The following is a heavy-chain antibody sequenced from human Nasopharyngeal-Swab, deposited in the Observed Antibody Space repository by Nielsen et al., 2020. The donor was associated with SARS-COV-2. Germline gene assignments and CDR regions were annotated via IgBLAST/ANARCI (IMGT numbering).Heavy chain of an antibody. V-gene: IGHV4-39*01. D-gene: IGHD3-9*01. Sequence: SETLSLTCTVSGGSISSSSYYWGWIRQPPGKGLEWIGSIYYSGSTYYNPSLKSRVTISVDTSKNQFSLKLSSVTAADTAVYYCARVSSIGGTNDYDILTGYYWFDPWGQGTLVTVSS. J-gene: IGHJ5*02. CDR3: ARVSSIGGTNDYDILTGYYWFDP. CDR1: GGSISSSSYY. CDR2: IYYSGST.